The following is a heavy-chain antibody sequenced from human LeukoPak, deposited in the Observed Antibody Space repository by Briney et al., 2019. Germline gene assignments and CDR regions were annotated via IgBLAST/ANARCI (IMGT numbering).Heavy chain of an antibody. D-gene: IGHD4-17*01. Sequence: ASVKVSCKTSGGTFSSFAIAWVRQAPGQGLEWMAGIIPIFATTNYAQAFQGRVSLTADESTSTAYMELSSLRSEDTAVYYCARGPLILYGDYGGFDYWGQGTLVTVSS. CDR2: IIPIFATT. CDR3: ARGPLILYGDYGGFDY. V-gene: IGHV1-69*13. CDR1: GGTFSSFA. J-gene: IGHJ4*02.